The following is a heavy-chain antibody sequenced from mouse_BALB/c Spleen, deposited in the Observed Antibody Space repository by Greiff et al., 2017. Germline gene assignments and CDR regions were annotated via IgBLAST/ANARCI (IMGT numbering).Heavy chain of an antibody. CDR2: IYPGGGYT. D-gene: IGHD2-1*01. V-gene: IGHV1-63*02. CDR3: ARRDGNFWFAY. CDR1: GYTFTNYW. Sequence: VQLQQSGAELVRPGTSVKISCKASGYTFTNYWLGWVKQRPGHGLEWIGDIYPGGGYTNYNEKFKGKATLTADTSSSTAYMQLSSLTSEDSAVYFCARRDGNFWFAYWGQGTLVTVSA. J-gene: IGHJ3*01.